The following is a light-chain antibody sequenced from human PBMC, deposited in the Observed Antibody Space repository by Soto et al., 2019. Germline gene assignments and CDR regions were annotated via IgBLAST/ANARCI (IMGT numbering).Light chain of an antibody. Sequence: QSALTQPPSVSGSPGQSVTISCTGTSSDVGGYNYVAWYQQHPGKAPKIMIYDVTERPSGVPDRYPGSKSSNTAFLTTSGLHAEDEADYSCCSNAGNVEVFGTGTKLTVL. CDR1: SSDVGGYNY. CDR2: DVT. CDR3: CSNAGNVEV. J-gene: IGLJ1*01. V-gene: IGLV2-11*01.